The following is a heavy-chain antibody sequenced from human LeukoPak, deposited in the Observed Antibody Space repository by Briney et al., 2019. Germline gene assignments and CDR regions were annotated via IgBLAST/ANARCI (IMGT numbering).Heavy chain of an antibody. CDR2: IDPGDAET. Sequence: ATVKISCKTSGYTFSAFYMHWVRQAPGKGPEWLGRIDPGDAETVYAEKFQGRVTISADTSTHTAHMELSSLNSDDTAVYYCARGLIAARLVDYYMDVWGKGTTVTVSS. CDR3: ARGLIAARLVDYYMDV. J-gene: IGHJ6*03. CDR1: GYTFSAFY. D-gene: IGHD6-6*01. V-gene: IGHV1-69-2*01.